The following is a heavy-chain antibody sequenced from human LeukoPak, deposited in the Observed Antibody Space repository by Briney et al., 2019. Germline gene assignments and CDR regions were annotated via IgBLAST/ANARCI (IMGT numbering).Heavy chain of an antibody. CDR3: AKKKNWGLYAFDI. D-gene: IGHD7-27*01. J-gene: IGHJ3*02. CDR2: ISGSGGTT. V-gene: IGHV3-23*01. Sequence: GRSLRLSCAASGFTFDDYAMHWVRQAPGKGLEWVSAISGSGGTTSYADSVKGRFTISRDNSKNTLYLQMNSLRAEDTAVYYCAKKKNWGLYAFDIWGQGTMVTVSS. CDR1: GFTFDDYA.